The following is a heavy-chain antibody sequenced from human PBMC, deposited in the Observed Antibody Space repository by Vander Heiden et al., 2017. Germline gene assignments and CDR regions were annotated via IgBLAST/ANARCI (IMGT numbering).Heavy chain of an antibody. J-gene: IGHJ6*02. CDR3: TRVDGEVYYYYYGMDV. D-gene: IGHD3-10*01. CDR2: IRSKADGGIT. CDR1: GFTFGDYA. Sequence: EVRLVASGGGWVQPGRSLILSCTPSGFTFGDYAMSWFRQAPGKGLEWVGFIRSKADGGITEYAASVKGRFTSSRDDSKSIAYLQMNSLKTEDTAVYYCTRVDGEVYYYYYGMDVWGQGTTVTVSS. V-gene: IGHV3-49*03.